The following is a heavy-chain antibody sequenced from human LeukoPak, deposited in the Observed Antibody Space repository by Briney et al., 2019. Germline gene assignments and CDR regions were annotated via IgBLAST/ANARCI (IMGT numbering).Heavy chain of an antibody. D-gene: IGHD5-18*01. CDR1: GFSFSSYF. V-gene: IGHV3-7*05. CDR3: ARDEQVWPFDY. CDR2: IKQGGSEI. Sequence: GGSLRLSRTASGFSFSSYFMSWVRQAPGKGLEWVGNIKQGGSEIHYVDSVKGRFTISRDNAKNSLFLQMNSLRAEDTAVYYCARDEQVWPFDYWGQGTLVTVSS. J-gene: IGHJ4*02.